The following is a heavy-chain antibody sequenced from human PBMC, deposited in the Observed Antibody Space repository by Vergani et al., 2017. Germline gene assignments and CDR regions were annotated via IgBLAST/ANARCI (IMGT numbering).Heavy chain of an antibody. CDR1: GFTFSSYW. D-gene: IGHD3-3*01. J-gene: IGHJ4*02. Sequence: EVQLVESGGGLVQPGGSLRLSCAASGFTFSSYWMSWVRQAPGKGLEWVANIKQDGSEKYYGDSVKGRFTISRDNAKNSLYLQMNSLRAEDTAVYYCAGDGQGFWSGYYTGDHFDYWGQGTLVTVSS. CDR3: AGDGQGFWSGYYTGDHFDY. V-gene: IGHV3-7*03. CDR2: IKQDGSEK.